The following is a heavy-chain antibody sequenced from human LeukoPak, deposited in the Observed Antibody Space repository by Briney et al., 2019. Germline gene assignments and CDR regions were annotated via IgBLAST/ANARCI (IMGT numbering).Heavy chain of an antibody. J-gene: IGHJ4*02. Sequence: KPSETLSLTCTVSGGSITSDYWGWIRQPTGKALEWIGYISYSGTINYNSSLKSRVTISLDTSKNQFSLKLSSVTAADTAVYYCSRYYDFWSGLDYWGQGIQVTVSS. CDR3: SRYYDFWSGLDY. D-gene: IGHD3-3*01. CDR1: GGSITSDY. CDR2: ISYSGTI. V-gene: IGHV4-59*01.